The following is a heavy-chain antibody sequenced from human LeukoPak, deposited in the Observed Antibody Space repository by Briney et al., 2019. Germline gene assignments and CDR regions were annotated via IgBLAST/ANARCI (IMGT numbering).Heavy chain of an antibody. CDR3: ARWGNDYSQFDS. V-gene: IGHV4-59*01. CDR2: ISSSGNT. Sequence: SETLSLTCTVSGASISGYFWSWIRQPPRKGLEWIGYISSSGNTNYNPSLKSRVTISVDTSKNRFSLKLSSVTAADTAVYFCARWGNDYSQFDSWGQGTLVTVS. J-gene: IGHJ4*02. D-gene: IGHD4-11*01. CDR1: GASISGYF.